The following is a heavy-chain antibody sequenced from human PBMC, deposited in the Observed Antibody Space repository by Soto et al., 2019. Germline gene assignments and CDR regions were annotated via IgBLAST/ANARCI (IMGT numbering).Heavy chain of an antibody. CDR1: GGTFSSYA. Sequence: ASVKVSCKASGGTFSSYAISWVRQAPGQGLEWMEGIIPIFGTANYAQKLQGRVTITADESTSTAYMELSSLRSGDTAVYYCASLPLYYYDSTKAAFDIWGQGTMVTISS. V-gene: IGHV1-69*13. CDR3: ASLPLYYYDSTKAAFDI. J-gene: IGHJ3*02. CDR2: IIPIFGTA. D-gene: IGHD3-22*01.